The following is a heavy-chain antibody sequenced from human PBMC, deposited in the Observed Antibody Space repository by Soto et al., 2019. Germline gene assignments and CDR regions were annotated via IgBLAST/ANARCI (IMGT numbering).Heavy chain of an antibody. CDR3: ARRSGSYFSNIFDY. J-gene: IGHJ4*02. Sequence: QVQLQESGPGLVKPSETLSLTCTVTGGSISSYYWSWIRQPPGQGLEWIGYIYYSGSTNYNPSLKSRVTISVDTSKNQFSLKLSSVTAADTAVYYCARRSGSYFSNIFDYWGQGTLVIVSS. V-gene: IGHV4-59*08. CDR1: GGSISSYY. D-gene: IGHD1-26*01. CDR2: IYYSGST.